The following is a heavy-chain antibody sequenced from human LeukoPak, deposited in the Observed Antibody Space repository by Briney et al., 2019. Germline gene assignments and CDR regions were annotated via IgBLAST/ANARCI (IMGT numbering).Heavy chain of an antibody. V-gene: IGHV4-59*01. J-gene: IGHJ4*02. CDR1: GGSISYY. CDR3: ARATSDGSGYYYFDY. Sequence: SETLSLTCTVSGGSISYYWSWIRQPPGKGLEWIGYIYYSGSTNYNPSLKSRVTISVDTSKNQFSLKLSSVTAADTAVYYCARATSDGSGYYYFDYWGQGTLVTVSS. CDR2: IYYSGST. D-gene: IGHD3-22*01.